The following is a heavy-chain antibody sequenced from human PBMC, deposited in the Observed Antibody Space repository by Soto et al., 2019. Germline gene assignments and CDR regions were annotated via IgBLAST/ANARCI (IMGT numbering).Heavy chain of an antibody. D-gene: IGHD6-13*01. J-gene: IGHJ4*02. CDR1: RFMFSNCA. CDR2: ISYDGDIK. CDR3: AKDRSSSWLYIEN. Sequence: QVHLVESGGGVVQPGRSLTLSCAASRFMFSNCAMHWVRQAPGKGLEWVALISYDGDIKFYADSVRGRFTISRDNSRNTLYLEMNSLRPEDTAIYYCAKDRSSSWLYIENWGQGTLVTVSS. V-gene: IGHV3-30-3*01.